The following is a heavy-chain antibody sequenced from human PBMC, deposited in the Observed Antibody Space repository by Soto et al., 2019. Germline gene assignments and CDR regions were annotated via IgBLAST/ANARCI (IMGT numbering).Heavy chain of an antibody. Sequence: QVQLVQSGAEVKKPGSSVKVSCKASGGTFSSYAISWVRQAPGQGLEWMGGIIPIFGTANYAQKFQGRVTITADESTSTAYMELSSLRSEDTAVYYSARDVRFLEGGGYGMDVWGQGTTVTVSS. J-gene: IGHJ6*02. D-gene: IGHD3-3*01. CDR3: ARDVRFLEGGGYGMDV. CDR1: GGTFSSYA. CDR2: IIPIFGTA. V-gene: IGHV1-69*12.